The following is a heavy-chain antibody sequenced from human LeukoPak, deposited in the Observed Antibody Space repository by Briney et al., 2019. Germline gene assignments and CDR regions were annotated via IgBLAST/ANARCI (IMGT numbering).Heavy chain of an antibody. Sequence: GGSLRLSCAASGFTLSDHYMDWVRQAPGKGLEWVGRTRNKANSYTTEYAASVKGRFTISRDESKNSLYLQMNSLKTEDTAVYYCASIYCSRNNRKLEVWGQGTLVTVSS. CDR3: ASIYCSRNNRKLEV. V-gene: IGHV3-72*01. CDR2: TRNKANSYTT. D-gene: IGHD2-2*01. CDR1: GFTLSDHY. J-gene: IGHJ4*02.